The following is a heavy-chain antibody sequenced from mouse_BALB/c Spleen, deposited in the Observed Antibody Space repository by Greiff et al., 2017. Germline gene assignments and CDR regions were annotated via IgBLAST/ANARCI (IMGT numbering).Heavy chain of an antibody. J-gene: IGHJ2*01. CDR1: GFTFSSYY. CDR2: INSNGGST. V-gene: IGHV5-6-2*01. Sequence: EVHLVESGGGLVKLGGSLKLSCAASGFTFSSYYMSWVRQTPEKRLELVAAINSNGGSTYYPDTVKGRFTISRDNAKNTLYLQMSSLKSEDTALYYCARRPYDGFFDYWGQGTTLTVSS. D-gene: IGHD2-3*01. CDR3: ARRPYDGFFDY.